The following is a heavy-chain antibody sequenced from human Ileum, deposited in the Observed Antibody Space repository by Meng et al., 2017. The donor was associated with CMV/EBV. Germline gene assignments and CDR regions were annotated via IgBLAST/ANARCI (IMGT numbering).Heavy chain of an antibody. CDR3: AHLSARRTEKFDY. V-gene: IGHV2-5*02. Sequence: QITLKALGPALVKPTQTLTMTCTFSGFSITTDGMAVAWIRQPPGKALELLAVIYWDGDKRYRSSLKTRLTITKDTSKDQVLLTMTNMDPLDTATYYCAHLSARRTEKFDYWGQGVLVTVSS. D-gene: IGHD2-8*02. CDR2: IYWDGDK. J-gene: IGHJ4*02. CDR1: GFSITTDGMA.